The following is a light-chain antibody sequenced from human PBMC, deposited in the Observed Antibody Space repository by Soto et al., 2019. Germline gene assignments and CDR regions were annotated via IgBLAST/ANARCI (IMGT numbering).Light chain of an antibody. CDR3: QQYESSPLT. CDR2: RAS. Sequence: EIVLTQSPDTLSLSPGERATLSRRASQSVSSSFLAWYHQKPGQAPRLLIYRASSRATGIPDRFTGSGSGTDFTLTISRLEPEDFAVYYCQQYESSPLTFGGGTKVEIK. J-gene: IGKJ4*01. CDR1: QSVSSSF. V-gene: IGKV3-20*01.